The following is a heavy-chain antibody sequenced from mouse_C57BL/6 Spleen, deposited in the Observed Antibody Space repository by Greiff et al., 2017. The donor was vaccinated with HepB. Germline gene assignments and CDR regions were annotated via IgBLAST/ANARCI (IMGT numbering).Heavy chain of an antibody. Sequence: QVQLQQSGTELVKPGASVKLSCKASGYTFTSYWMHWVKQRPGQGLEWIGNINPSNGGTNYNEKFKSKATLTVDKSSSTAYMQLSSLTSEDAAVYYCARRDYYGINYFDYLGQGTTLTVSS. J-gene: IGHJ2*01. CDR3: ARRDYYGINYFDY. CDR2: INPSNGGT. D-gene: IGHD1-1*01. V-gene: IGHV1-53*01. CDR1: GYTFTSYW.